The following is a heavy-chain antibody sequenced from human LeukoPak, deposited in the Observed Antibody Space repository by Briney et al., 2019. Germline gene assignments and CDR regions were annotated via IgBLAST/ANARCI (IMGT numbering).Heavy chain of an antibody. V-gene: IGHV3-30*18. Sequence: GGSLRLSCAASGFIFSSYGMHWVRQAPGKGLEWVAVISHDGSVKSYGDFMKGRFTVSRDNSKNTLFLEMNSLRAEDTAMYYCAKDVDYYDSSGVGYFDYWGQGTLVTVSS. D-gene: IGHD3-22*01. CDR2: ISHDGSVK. CDR3: AKDVDYYDSSGVGYFDY. J-gene: IGHJ4*02. CDR1: GFIFSSYG.